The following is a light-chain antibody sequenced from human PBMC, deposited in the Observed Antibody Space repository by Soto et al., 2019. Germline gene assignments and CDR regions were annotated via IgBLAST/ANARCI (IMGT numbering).Light chain of an antibody. CDR2: GAA. CDR3: KQYNGGPRT. V-gene: IGKV3-15*01. CDR1: QSVSSN. J-gene: IGKJ1*01. Sequence: EIVMTQSPVTLSVSPGERATLSCRASQSVSSNLAWYEQKPGQAPMLLIYGAATRATGIPARFSGSGSGTECTLTISSLQSEDFAVDCWKQYNGGPRTFGQGTKLEI.